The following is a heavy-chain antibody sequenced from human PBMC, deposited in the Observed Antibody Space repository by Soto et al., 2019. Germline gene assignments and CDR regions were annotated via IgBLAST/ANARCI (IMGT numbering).Heavy chain of an antibody. D-gene: IGHD5-12*01. V-gene: IGHV4-39*01. J-gene: IGHJ4*02. CDR1: DDSINNVKYY. CDR2: IYYRGNA. CDR3: ARLEGLATISYYFDF. Sequence: PSETLSLTCSVSDDSINNVKYYWSCIRQPPGKGLEWIGSIYYRGNAYYNPSLQTRVTISLDKSKSQFSLKLNSVTAADSAVYFCARLEGLATISYYFDFWGPGALVTVSS.